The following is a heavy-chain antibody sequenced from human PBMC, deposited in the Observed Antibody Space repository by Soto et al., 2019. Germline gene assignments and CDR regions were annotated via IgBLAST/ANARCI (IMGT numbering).Heavy chain of an antibody. V-gene: IGHV3-15*07. Sequence: GGSLRLSYAASGFPFSKAWVNRVRQAPGKGLEWVGRIKSKTDGGTTDYAAPVKGRFTISRDDSKNTLYLQMNSLKTEDTAVYYCTTDDVEMATNPRFDYWGQGTLVTVSS. CDR1: GFPFSKAW. CDR2: IKSKTDGGTT. D-gene: IGHD5-12*01. J-gene: IGHJ4*02. CDR3: TTDDVEMATNPRFDY.